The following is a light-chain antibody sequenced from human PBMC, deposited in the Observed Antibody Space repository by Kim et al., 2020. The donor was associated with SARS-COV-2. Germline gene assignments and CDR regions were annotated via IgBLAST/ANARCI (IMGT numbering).Light chain of an antibody. CDR2: AAS. CDR1: QDIANS. J-gene: IGKJ1*01. CDR3: QKYNSAPWT. V-gene: IGKV1-27*01. Sequence: ASVGDRVTITCRASQDIANSLACSQQKPGKVPKVLIYAASTLQSGVPSRFSGSGSGTEFTLTIGSLQTEDVATYYCQKYNSAPWTFGPGTKVDIK.